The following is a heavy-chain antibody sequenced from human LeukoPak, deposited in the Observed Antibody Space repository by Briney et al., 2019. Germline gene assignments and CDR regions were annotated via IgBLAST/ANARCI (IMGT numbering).Heavy chain of an antibody. D-gene: IGHD6-6*01. Sequence: GGSLRLSCAASGFTFSSYEMNWVRQAQGQGLERVSYISSSGSTIYYADSVKGRFTISRDNAKNSLYLQMNSLRAEDTAVYYCARDLYSSSYRDYWGQGTLVTVSS. CDR3: ARDLYSSSYRDY. V-gene: IGHV3-48*03. J-gene: IGHJ4*02. CDR2: ISSSGSTI. CDR1: GFTFSSYE.